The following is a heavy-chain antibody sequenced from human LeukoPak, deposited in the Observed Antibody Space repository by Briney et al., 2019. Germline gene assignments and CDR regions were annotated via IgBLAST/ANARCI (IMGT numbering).Heavy chain of an antibody. Sequence: PSETLSLTCTVSGYSISSGYYWGWIRQPPGKGLEWIGSIYHSGSTYYNPSLKSRVTISVDTSKNQFSLKLSSVTAADTAVYYRARVGWNDVGGFDYWGQGTLVTVSS. D-gene: IGHD1-1*01. CDR1: GYSISSGYY. V-gene: IGHV4-38-2*02. CDR2: IYHSGST. J-gene: IGHJ4*02. CDR3: ARVGWNDVGGFDY.